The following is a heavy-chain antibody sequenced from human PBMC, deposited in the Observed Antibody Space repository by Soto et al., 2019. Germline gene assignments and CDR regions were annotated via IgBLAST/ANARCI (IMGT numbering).Heavy chain of an antibody. J-gene: IGHJ6*02. CDR1: GGTFSDHA. CDR3: ARDVQVNYFDNTYHYYAMDV. Sequence: SVKVSCKXFGGTFSDHAVSWVRQAPGQGLEWMGVINPFFKGTKYAQKFQGRLTITADDSTSTAYMDLYSLISEDTAVYYCARDVQVNYFDNTYHYYAMDVWGQGTTVTVSS. V-gene: IGHV1-69*13. D-gene: IGHD3-9*01. CDR2: INPFFKGT.